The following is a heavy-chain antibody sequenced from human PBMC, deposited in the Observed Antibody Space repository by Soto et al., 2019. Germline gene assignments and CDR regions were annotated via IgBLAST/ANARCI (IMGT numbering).Heavy chain of an antibody. Sequence: GGSLILSCATSGFTFERFAMSWVRQAPGKGPEWVSGISASGDKTYYADSVKGRSAIYRDTSMNTMYLQLNSLRAEDTAVYYCAKDPDFWDKGRQYYYGMDVWGQGTTVTVSS. CDR2: ISASGDKT. V-gene: IGHV3-23*01. J-gene: IGHJ6*02. CDR1: GFTFERFA. D-gene: IGHD3-3*01. CDR3: AKDPDFWDKGRQYYYGMDV.